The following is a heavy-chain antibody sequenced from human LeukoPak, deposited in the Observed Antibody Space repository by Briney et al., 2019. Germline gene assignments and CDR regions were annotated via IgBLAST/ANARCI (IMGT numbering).Heavy chain of an antibody. J-gene: IGHJ5*02. D-gene: IGHD2/OR15-2a*01. CDR1: GGSISSYY. CDR3: ARGSDFLLFDP. Sequence: KASETLSLTCTVSGGSISSYYWSWIRQPARKGLEWIGRIYISGSTNYNPSLKTQVTMSVDTSNNQFSLKLSPVPAADTAVYYCARGSDFLLFDPGGQGTLVTVPS. CDR2: IYISGST. V-gene: IGHV4-4*07.